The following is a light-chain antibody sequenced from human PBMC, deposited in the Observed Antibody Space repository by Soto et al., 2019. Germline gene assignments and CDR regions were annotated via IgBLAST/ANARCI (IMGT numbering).Light chain of an antibody. CDR3: QQFAKSST. V-gene: IGKV1-5*01. CDR2: DAT. CDR1: HNIERW. J-gene: IGKJ1*01. Sequence: QMTQSPSTLSASVGDRVTITCRASHNIERWMAWYQQKPGRAPSLLIFDATTLHSGVPSRFSGGWSGTEFTLTITGLQPDDFATYYCQQFAKSSTFGQGTTVEIK.